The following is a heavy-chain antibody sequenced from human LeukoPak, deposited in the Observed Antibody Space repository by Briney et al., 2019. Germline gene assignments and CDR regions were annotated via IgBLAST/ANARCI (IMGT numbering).Heavy chain of an antibody. D-gene: IGHD2-2*01. J-gene: IGHJ6*02. CDR2: IYSGGST. CDR3: ARMRGELVVAAAIFDAMGV. V-gene: IGHV3-66*01. CDR1: GFTVTSNY. Sequence: GGSLRLSCAASGFTVTSNYMSWVRQAPGKGLEWVSVIYSGGSTFYADSVKGRFTISRDISNNTVYLQMNSLRAEDTAVYYCARMRGELVVAAAIFDAMGVWGQGTTVTVSS.